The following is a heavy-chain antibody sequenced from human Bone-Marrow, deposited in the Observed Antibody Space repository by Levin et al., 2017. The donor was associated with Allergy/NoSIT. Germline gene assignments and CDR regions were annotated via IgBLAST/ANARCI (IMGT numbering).Heavy chain of an antibody. CDR2: ISSSGSDM. Sequence: GGSLRLSCAASGFTFRSHSMNWVRQAPGKGLEWVSSISSSGSDMYYVDSVKGRFTISRDNAKNSLTLQMNSLRAEDTAVYYCARGIIGDVRVAHKEASDIWGQGTMVSVSS. CDR3: ARGIIGDVRVAHKEASDI. D-gene: IGHD2-8*02. J-gene: IGHJ3*02. CDR1: GFTFRSHS. V-gene: IGHV3-21*01.